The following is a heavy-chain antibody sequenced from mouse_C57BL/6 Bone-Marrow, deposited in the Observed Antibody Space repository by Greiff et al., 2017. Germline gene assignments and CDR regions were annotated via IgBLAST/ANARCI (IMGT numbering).Heavy chain of an antibody. CDR1: GYTFTDYY. J-gene: IGHJ2*01. V-gene: IGHV1-19*01. CDR2: INPYNGGT. D-gene: IGHD1-1*01. CDR3: ASHYYGSILDY. Sequence: EVQLQQSGPVLVKPGASVKMSCKASGYTFTDYYMNWVKQSHGKSLEWIGVINPYNGGTSYNQKFKGKATLTVDKSSSTAYMELNSLTSEDSAVYYGASHYYGSILDYWGQGTTLTVSS.